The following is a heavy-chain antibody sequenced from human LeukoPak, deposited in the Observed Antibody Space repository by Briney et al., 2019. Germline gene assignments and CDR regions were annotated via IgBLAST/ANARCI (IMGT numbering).Heavy chain of an antibody. CDR2: INPNSGGT. J-gene: IGHJ4*02. CDR1: GYTFTGYY. CDR3: AKASDILGSGYYAFEH. V-gene: IGHV1-2*02. Sequence: ASVRVSCKASGYTFTGYYIHWVRQAPGQGLEWMGWINPNSGGTTYAQNFQGRVTMTRDTSIRAVPMELSSLTSDDTAVYYCAKASDILGSGYYAFEHWGQGTLVTISS. D-gene: IGHD3-22*01.